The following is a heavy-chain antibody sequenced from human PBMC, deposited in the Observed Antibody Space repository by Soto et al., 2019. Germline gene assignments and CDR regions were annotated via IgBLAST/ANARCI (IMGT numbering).Heavy chain of an antibody. Sequence: PGGSLRLSCAASGFTFRTYWMNWVRQAPGKGLEWVANIKYDGSDQFYVDSVKGWFTVSRDNAKNSLYLHMDSLRVEDTAVYYCARDPAAGGLDVWGRGTTVTVSS. J-gene: IGHJ6*02. D-gene: IGHD2-2*01. CDR2: IKYDGSDQ. V-gene: IGHV3-7*01. CDR3: ARDPAAGGLDV. CDR1: GFTFRTYW.